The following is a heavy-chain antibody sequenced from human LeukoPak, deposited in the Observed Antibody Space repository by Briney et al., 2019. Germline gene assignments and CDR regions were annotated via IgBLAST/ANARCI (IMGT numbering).Heavy chain of an antibody. CDR2: IWYDGSNK. D-gene: IGHD6-19*01. CDR1: GFTFSSYG. J-gene: IGHJ4*02. CDR3: ARDGGPLRKQWPVRSRNSDYDY. Sequence: GRSLRPSCAASGFTFSSYGMHWVRQTPGKGLEWVAVIWYDGSNKYYADSVKGRFTISRDNSKNTLYLQMNSLRAEDTAVYYCARDGGPLRKQWPVRSRNSDYDYWGQGTLVTVSS. V-gene: IGHV3-33*01.